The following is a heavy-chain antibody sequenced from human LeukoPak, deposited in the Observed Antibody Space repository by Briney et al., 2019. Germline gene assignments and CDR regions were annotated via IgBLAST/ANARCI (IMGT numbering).Heavy chain of an antibody. D-gene: IGHD6-6*01. CDR2: ISSSSSTI. CDR1: GFAFSSHS. J-gene: IGHJ3*02. Sequence: GGSLRLSCAASGFAFSSHSMNWVRQAPGKGLEWVSYISSSSSTIYYADSVKGRFTISRDNAKNSLYLQMNSLRAEDTAVYYCARDYSSSSILVDAFDIWGQGTMVTVSS. CDR3: ARDYSSSSILVDAFDI. V-gene: IGHV3-48*04.